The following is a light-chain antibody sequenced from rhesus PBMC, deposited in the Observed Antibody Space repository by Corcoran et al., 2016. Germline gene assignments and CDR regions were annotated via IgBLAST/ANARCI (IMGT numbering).Light chain of an antibody. J-gene: IGKJ1*01. CDR2: SAS. V-gene: IGKV1S14*01. CDR3: QPHNSYPPS. CDR1: QGISNY. Sequence: DIQMTQSPSSLSASVGDTVTITCRASQGISNYLAWYQQKPGKAPQPLIHSASNLESGVPSRVSGIGAGTVFTLTISRLQPEDFATYYCQPHNSYPPSFGQWTKVDIK.